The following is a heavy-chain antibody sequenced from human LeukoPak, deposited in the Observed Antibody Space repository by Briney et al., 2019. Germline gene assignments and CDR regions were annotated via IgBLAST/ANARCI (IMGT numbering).Heavy chain of an antibody. CDR3: AIQITRYSGSYYGEYYFDY. J-gene: IGHJ4*02. Sequence: GASVKVSCKASGYTFTSYGISWVRQAPGQGLEWMGWISAYNGNTNYAQKLQGRVTMTTDTSTSTAYMELRSLRSDDTAVYYCAIQITRYSGSYYGEYYFDYWGQGTLVTVSS. CDR2: ISAYNGNT. D-gene: IGHD1-26*01. CDR1: GYTFTSYG. V-gene: IGHV1-18*01.